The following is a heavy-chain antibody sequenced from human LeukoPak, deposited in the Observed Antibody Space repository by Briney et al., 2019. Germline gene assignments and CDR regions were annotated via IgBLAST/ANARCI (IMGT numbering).Heavy chain of an antibody. CDR2: ISSSSSYI. D-gene: IGHD2-21*01. Sequence: EGSLRLSCAASGSTFSSYSMNWVRQAPGKGLEWVSSISSSSSYIYYADSVKGRFTISRDNAKNSLYLQMNSLRAEDTAVYYCARDSRRLNFDYWGQGTLVTVSS. V-gene: IGHV3-21*01. J-gene: IGHJ4*02. CDR1: GSTFSSYS. CDR3: ARDSRRLNFDY.